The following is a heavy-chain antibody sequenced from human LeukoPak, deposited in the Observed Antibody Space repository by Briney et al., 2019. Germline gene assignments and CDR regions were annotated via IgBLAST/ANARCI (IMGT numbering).Heavy chain of an antibody. CDR2: ISGSGDST. J-gene: IGHJ4*02. D-gene: IGHD6-13*01. V-gene: IGHV3-23*01. Sequence: GGSLRLSCAASGFTFSNAWMSWVRLAPGKGLEWVSAISGSGDSTYYGDSVKGRFTISRDNSKNTLYLQMNSLRAEDTAVYYCAKTRPLDSSSWSHGDYWGQGTLVTVSS. CDR1: GFTFSNAW. CDR3: AKTRPLDSSSWSHGDY.